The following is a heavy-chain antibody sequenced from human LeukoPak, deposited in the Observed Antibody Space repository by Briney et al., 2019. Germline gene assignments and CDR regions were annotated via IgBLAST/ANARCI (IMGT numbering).Heavy chain of an antibody. D-gene: IGHD3-9*01. V-gene: IGHV4-59*01. CDR1: GGSISSYY. J-gene: IGHJ4*02. Sequence: SETLSLTCTVSGGSISSYYWSWTRQPPGKGLEWIGYIYYSGSTNYNPSLKSRVTISVDTSKNQFSLKLRSVTAADTAVDYCGRGLRFGWVSGWGQGTLVTVSS. CDR2: IYYSGST. CDR3: GRGLRFGWVSG.